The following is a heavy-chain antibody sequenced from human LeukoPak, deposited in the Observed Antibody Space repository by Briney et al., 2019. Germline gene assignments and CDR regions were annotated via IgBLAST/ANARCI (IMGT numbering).Heavy chain of an antibody. J-gene: IGHJ4*02. Sequence: GGSLRLSCAASGFTFSSYAMHWVRQAPGKGLEWVSAISGSGGSTYYADSVKGRFTISRDNSKNTLYLQMNSLRAEDTAVYYCAKGGLRIAAASLFDYWGQGTLVTVSS. CDR3: AKGGLRIAAASLFDY. CDR2: ISGSGGST. CDR1: GFTFSSYA. D-gene: IGHD6-13*01. V-gene: IGHV3-23*01.